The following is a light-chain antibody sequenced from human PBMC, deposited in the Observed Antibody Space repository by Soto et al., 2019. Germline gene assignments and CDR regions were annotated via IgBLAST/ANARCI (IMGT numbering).Light chain of an antibody. Sequence: QSALTQPRSVPGSPGQSVTISCSGTGSDVGGYEYVSWYQQHPGEAPKLIIYDVIKRPSGVPDRFSGSKSGNTASLTISGLQAEDEADYYCCSYAGSYTWVFGGGTKVTVL. J-gene: IGLJ3*02. CDR2: DVI. CDR1: GSDVGGYEY. V-gene: IGLV2-11*01. CDR3: CSYAGSYTWV.